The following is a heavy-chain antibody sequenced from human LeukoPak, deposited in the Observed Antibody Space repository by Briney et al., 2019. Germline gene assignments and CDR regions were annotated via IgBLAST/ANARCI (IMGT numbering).Heavy chain of an antibody. Sequence: SETLSLTCTVSGGSISSYYWSWIRQPPGKGLEWTGYIYYSGSTNYNPPLKGRVTISVDTSKNQFSLKLSSVTAADTAVYYCARVAGNAADYWGQGTLVTVSS. CDR3: ARVAGNAADY. J-gene: IGHJ4*02. CDR1: GGSISSYY. D-gene: IGHD2-15*01. V-gene: IGHV4-59*01. CDR2: IYYSGST.